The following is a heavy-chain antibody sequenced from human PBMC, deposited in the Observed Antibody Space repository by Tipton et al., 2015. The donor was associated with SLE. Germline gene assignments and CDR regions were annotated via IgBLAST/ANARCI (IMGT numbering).Heavy chain of an antibody. CDR3: ARGEEGVVVVAALDY. CDR1: GGSFSGYY. D-gene: IGHD2-15*01. CDR2: INHSGST. V-gene: IGHV4-34*01. Sequence: LRLSCAVYGGSFSGYYWSWIRQPPGKGLEWIGEINHSGSTNYNPSLKSRVTISVDTSKNQFSLKLSSVTAADTAVYYCARGEEGVVVVAALDYWGQGTLVTVSS. J-gene: IGHJ4*02.